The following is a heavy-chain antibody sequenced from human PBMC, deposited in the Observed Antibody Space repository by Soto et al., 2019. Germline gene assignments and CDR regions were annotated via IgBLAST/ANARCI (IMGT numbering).Heavy chain of an antibody. J-gene: IGHJ4*02. CDR2: IRSKAYGGTT. D-gene: IGHD3-9*01. Sequence: GGSLRLSCTASGFTFGDYAMSWFRQAPGKGLEWVGFIRSKAYGGTTEYAASVKGRFTISRDDSKSIAYLQMNSLKTEDTAVYYCTTAYYDILTGYHRPDYWGQGTLVTVSS. CDR1: GFTFGDYA. CDR3: TTAYYDILTGYHRPDY. V-gene: IGHV3-49*03.